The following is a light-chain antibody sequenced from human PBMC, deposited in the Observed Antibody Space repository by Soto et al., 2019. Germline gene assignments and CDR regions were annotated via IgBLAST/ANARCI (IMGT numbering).Light chain of an antibody. J-gene: IGKJ2*01. Sequence: QLTQSPSSLSASIGDRVTITCRASQDITNYLAWYQQQPGKAPKLLVYSASTLHSGVPTRFSGSGSGTEIILTIGRLQPEDFATYYCYHLAGTFGHGTKLE. CDR2: SAS. V-gene: IGKV1-9*01. CDR1: QDITNY. CDR3: YHLAGT.